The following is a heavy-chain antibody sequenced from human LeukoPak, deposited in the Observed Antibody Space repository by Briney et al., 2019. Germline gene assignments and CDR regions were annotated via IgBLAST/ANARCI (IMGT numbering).Heavy chain of an antibody. CDR1: GGTFSSYV. J-gene: IGHJ3*02. CDR3: ARGRAYCSSTSCFGAFDI. D-gene: IGHD2-2*01. V-gene: IGHV1-69*05. Sequence: SVKVSCKASGGTFSSYVISWVRQAPGQGLEWMGGIIPIFGTANYAQKFQGRVTITTDESTSTAYMELSSLRSEDTAVYYCARGRAYCSSTSCFGAFDIWGQGTMVTVSS. CDR2: IIPIFGTA.